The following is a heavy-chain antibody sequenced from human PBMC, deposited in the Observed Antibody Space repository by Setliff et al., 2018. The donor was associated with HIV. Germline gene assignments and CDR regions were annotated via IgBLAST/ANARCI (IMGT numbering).Heavy chain of an antibody. D-gene: IGHD6-13*01. CDR1: SGFISGRSYY. Sequence: SETLSLTCTVSSGFISGRSYYWGWIRQPPGKGLEWIGNIYYSGNTYYNPSLKSRVTISVDTSKNQFSLKLNSVTAADTAVYHCARGGYSSRWYTWFDPWGQGALVTV. CDR3: ARGGYSSRWYTWFDP. CDR2: IYYSGNT. J-gene: IGHJ5*01. V-gene: IGHV4-39*07.